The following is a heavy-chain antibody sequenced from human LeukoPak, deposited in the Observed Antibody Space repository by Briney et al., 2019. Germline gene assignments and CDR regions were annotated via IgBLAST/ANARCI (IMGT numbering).Heavy chain of an antibody. CDR3: ATPYYYDSSGYKEAFDI. D-gene: IGHD3-22*01. Sequence: ASVKVSCKVSGYTLTELSMHWVRQAPGKGLEWMGGFDPEDGETIYAQKFQGRVTMTEDTSTGTAYMELSSLRSEDTAVYYCATPYYYDSSGYKEAFDIWGQGTMVTVSS. V-gene: IGHV1-24*01. J-gene: IGHJ3*02. CDR1: GYTLTELS. CDR2: FDPEDGET.